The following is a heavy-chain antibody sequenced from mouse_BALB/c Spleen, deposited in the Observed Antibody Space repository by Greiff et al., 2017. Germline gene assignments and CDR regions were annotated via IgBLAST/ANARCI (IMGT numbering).Heavy chain of an antibody. CDR2: INPYNGDT. CDR1: GYSFTGYF. J-gene: IGHJ2*01. V-gene: IGHV1-20*02. D-gene: IGHD1-1*01. CDR3: ARTVDYFDY. Sequence: EVQLQESGPELVKPGASVKISCKASGYSFTGYFMNWVMQSHGKSLEWIGRINPYNGDTFYNQKFKGKATLTVDKSSSTAHMELRSLASEDSAVYYCARTVDYFDYWGQGTTLTVSS.